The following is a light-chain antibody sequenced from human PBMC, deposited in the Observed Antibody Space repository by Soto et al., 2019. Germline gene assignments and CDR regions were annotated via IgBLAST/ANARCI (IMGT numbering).Light chain of an antibody. V-gene: IGKV1-6*01. CDR3: LLAYNHPLT. J-gene: IGKJ4*01. CDR2: AAS. CDR1: QSISSY. Sequence: IQMTQPPNSLSASVGDRVTITCGASQSISSYLNWYQQKPGKAPKLLIYAASSLQSGVPSRFSGSGSGTDFTLTIISLQPEDFATYYCLLAYNHPLTFGGGGKVDI.